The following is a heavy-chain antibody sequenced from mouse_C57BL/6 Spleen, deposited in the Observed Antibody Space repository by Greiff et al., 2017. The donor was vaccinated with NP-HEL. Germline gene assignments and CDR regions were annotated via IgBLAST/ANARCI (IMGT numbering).Heavy chain of an antibody. J-gene: IGHJ4*01. Sequence: EVQLQQSGPELVKPGASVKISCKASGYTFTDYYMNWVKQSHGKSLEWIGDINPNNGGTSYNQKFKGKATLTVDKSSSPAYMELRSLTSEDSAVYYCGAHYYGSSYAMDYWGQGTSVTVSS. CDR3: GAHYYGSSYAMDY. V-gene: IGHV1-26*01. CDR1: GYTFTDYY. D-gene: IGHD1-1*01. CDR2: INPNNGGT.